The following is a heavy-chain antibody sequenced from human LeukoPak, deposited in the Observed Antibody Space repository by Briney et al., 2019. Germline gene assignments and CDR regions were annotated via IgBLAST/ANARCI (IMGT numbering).Heavy chain of an antibody. J-gene: IGHJ3*02. CDR2: IYTSGST. Sequence: SETLSLTCTVSGGSISSYYWSWIGQPAGKGLEWIGRIYTSGSTNYNPSLKSRVTMSVDTSKNQFSLKLSSVTAADTAVYYCASEGYYDFWSGWTGSDAFDIWGQGTMVTVSS. D-gene: IGHD3-3*01. V-gene: IGHV4-4*07. CDR1: GGSISSYY. CDR3: ASEGYYDFWSGWTGSDAFDI.